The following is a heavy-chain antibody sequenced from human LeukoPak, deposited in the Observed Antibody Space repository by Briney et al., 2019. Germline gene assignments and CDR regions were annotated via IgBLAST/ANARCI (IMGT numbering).Heavy chain of an antibody. J-gene: IGHJ3*02. CDR2: IYYSGST. CDR1: GGSISSYY. D-gene: IGHD3-9*01. CDR3: ARAPRTYYDILTGYYNIDAFDI. Sequence: SETLSLTCTVSGGSISSYYWSWIRQPPGKGLEWIGYIYYSGSTNYNPSLKSRVTISVDTSKNQFSLKLSSVTAADTAVYYCARAPRTYYDILTGYYNIDAFDIWGQGTMVTVSS. V-gene: IGHV4-59*01.